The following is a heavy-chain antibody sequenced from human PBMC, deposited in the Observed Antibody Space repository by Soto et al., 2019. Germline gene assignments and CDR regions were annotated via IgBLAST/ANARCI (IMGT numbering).Heavy chain of an antibody. CDR2: IYSGGST. CDR1: GFTVSSNY. J-gene: IGHJ4*02. CDR3: ARFVRGVSFFDY. D-gene: IGHD3-10*01. V-gene: IGHV3-66*01. Sequence: GGSMRLSCAASGFTVSSNYMSWVRQAPGKGLEWVSVIYSGGSTYYADSVKGRFTISRDNSKNTLYLQMNSLRAEDTAVYYCARFVRGVSFFDYWGQGTLVTVSS.